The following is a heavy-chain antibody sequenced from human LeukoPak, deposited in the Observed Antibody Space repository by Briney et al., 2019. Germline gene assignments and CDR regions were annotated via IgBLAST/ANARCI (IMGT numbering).Heavy chain of an antibody. CDR1: GGSFSGYY. D-gene: IGHD3-22*01. V-gene: IGHV4-34*01. Sequence: PSETLSLTCAVYGGSFSGYYWSWIRQPPGKGLEWIGEINHSGSTNYNPSLKSRVTISVDTSKNQFSLKLSSVTAADTAVYYCARGAYDSSGYYPIWFDPWGQGTLVTVS. CDR3: ARGAYDSSGYYPIWFDP. CDR2: INHSGST. J-gene: IGHJ5*02.